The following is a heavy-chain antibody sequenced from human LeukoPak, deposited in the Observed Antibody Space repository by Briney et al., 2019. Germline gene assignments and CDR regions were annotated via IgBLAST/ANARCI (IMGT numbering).Heavy chain of an antibody. V-gene: IGHV3-23*01. CDR3: AKALYCGSTSCLEYYYYGMDV. CDR2: ISGSGGST. D-gene: IGHD2-2*01. CDR1: GFTFSSYA. J-gene: IGHJ6*02. Sequence: GGSLRLSCAASGFTFSSYAMSWVRQAPGKGLEWVSAISGSGGSTYYADSVKGRFTISRDNSKNTLYLQMNSLRAEDTAVYYCAKALYCGSTSCLEYYYYGMDVWGQGTTVTVSS.